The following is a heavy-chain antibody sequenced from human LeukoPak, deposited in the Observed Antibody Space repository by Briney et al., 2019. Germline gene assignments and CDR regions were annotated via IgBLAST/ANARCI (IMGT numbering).Heavy chain of an antibody. CDR2: ISSSGSAI. J-gene: IGHJ4*02. V-gene: IGHV3-48*03. CDR3: VRREQYTYGSPFDY. D-gene: IGHD5-18*01. CDR1: GFSFSSYE. Sequence: RGSLRLSCAASGFSFSSYEMNWVRQAPGKGLEWVSCISSSGSAIYYLDSVKGRFTMSRDNAKNSLYLQMNSLRAEDTALYYCVRREQYTYGSPFDYWGQGTLVTVSS.